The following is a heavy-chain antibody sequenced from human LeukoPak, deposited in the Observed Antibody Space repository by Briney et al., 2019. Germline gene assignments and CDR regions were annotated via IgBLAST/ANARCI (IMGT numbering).Heavy chain of an antibody. CDR1: GYTFTSYG. CDR2: ISAYNGNT. V-gene: IGHV1-18*01. D-gene: IGHD1-26*01. Sequence: ASVKVSCKAPGYTFTSYGISWVRQAPGQGLEWMGWISAYNGNTNYAQKLQGRVTMTTDTSTSTAYMELRSLRSDDTAVYYCARAPRTGGSYYFAYWGQGTLVTVSS. J-gene: IGHJ4*02. CDR3: ARAPRTGGSYYFAY.